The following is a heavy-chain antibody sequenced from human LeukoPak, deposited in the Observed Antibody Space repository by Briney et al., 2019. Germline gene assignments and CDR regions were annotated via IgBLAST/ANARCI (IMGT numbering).Heavy chain of an antibody. J-gene: IGHJ4*02. CDR2: INAGNGNT. CDR1: GYTFTSYA. Sequence: ASVKASCKASGYTFTSYAMHWVRQAPGQRLEWMGWINAGNGNTKYSQKFQGRVTITRDTSASTAYMELSSLRSEDTAVYYCARSGSSSWFYYFDYWGQGTLVTVSS. V-gene: IGHV1-3*01. CDR3: ARSGSSSWFYYFDY. D-gene: IGHD6-13*01.